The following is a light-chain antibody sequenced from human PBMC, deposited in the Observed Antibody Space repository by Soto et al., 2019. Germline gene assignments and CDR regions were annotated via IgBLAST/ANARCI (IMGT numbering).Light chain of an antibody. J-gene: IGLJ3*02. Sequence: QSALTQPPSASGSAGQSVTISCTGASSDVGAYKYVSWYQQYPGKAPKLMIYEVSKRPSGVPDRFSGSKSGNTASLTVSGLQAEDEADYYCTSYAGSNIWVFGGGTKLTV. V-gene: IGLV2-8*01. CDR1: SSDVGAYKY. CDR3: TSYAGSNIWV. CDR2: EVS.